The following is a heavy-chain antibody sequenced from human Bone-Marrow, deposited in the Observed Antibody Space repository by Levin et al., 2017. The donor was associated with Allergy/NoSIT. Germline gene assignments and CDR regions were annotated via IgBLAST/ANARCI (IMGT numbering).Heavy chain of an antibody. D-gene: IGHD2-2*01. J-gene: IGHJ4*02. CDR2: INSDGSNT. CDR3: ARGGCSSTSCLDN. V-gene: IGHV3-74*01. CDR1: GFTFSNYW. Sequence: ETLSLTCAASGFTFSNYWMHWVRQAPGKGLVWVSHINSDGSNTNYADSVKGRFTISRDNAKNTLYLQMNSLRDEDTAVYYCARGGCSSTSCLDNWGQGTLVTVSP.